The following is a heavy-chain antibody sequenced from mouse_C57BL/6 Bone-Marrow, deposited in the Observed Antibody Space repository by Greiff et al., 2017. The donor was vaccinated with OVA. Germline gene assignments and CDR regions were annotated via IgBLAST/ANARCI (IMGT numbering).Heavy chain of an antibody. Sequence: VQLQQSGPELVKPGASVKIPCKASGYTFTDYNMDWVKQSHGKSLEWIGDINPNNGGTIYNHKFKGKATLTVDNASSTAYMELRSLTAEDTAVYDGARRINELRGDAMDYWGQGTSVTVSA. V-gene: IGHV1-18*01. CDR3: ARRINELRGDAMDY. J-gene: IGHJ4*01. CDR1: GYTFTDYN. CDR2: INPNNGGT. D-gene: IGHD1-1*01.